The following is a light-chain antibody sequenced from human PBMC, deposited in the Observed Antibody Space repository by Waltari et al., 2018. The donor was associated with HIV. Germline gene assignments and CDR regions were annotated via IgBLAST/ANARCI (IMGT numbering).Light chain of an antibody. V-gene: IGKV3-15*01. CDR1: QSVSSN. CDR3: QQYNNWPLMYT. CDR2: GAS. Sequence: EIVMTQSPATLSVSPGERATLSCRASQSVSSNLAWYQQKPGQAPRLLIYGASTRATGIPARFSGSGSETDFTLTVSSLQSEDSAVYYCQQYNNWPLMYTFGQGTKLVIK. J-gene: IGKJ2*01.